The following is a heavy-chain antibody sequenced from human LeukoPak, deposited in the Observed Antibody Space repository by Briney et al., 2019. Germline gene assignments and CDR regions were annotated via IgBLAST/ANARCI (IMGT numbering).Heavy chain of an antibody. V-gene: IGHV1-2*02. J-gene: IGHJ6*03. CDR2: INPNSGGT. CDR3: ARGYSYENYYYYYVDV. CDR1: GYTFTGYY. Sequence: ASVKVSCKASGYTFTGYYMHWVRQAPGQGLEWMGWINPNSGGTNYAQKFQGRVTMTRDTSISTAYMELSRLRSDDTAVYYCARGYSYENYYYYYVDVWGKGTTVTVSS. D-gene: IGHD5-18*01.